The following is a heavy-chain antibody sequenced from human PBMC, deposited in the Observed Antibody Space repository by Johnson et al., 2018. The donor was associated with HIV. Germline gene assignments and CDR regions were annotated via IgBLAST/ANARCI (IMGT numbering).Heavy chain of an antibody. J-gene: IGHJ3*02. V-gene: IGHV3-30*18. CDR2: ISYDGSNK. CDR1: GFTFDDYG. CDR3: AKDREWLVPTPLDAFDI. Sequence: VQLVESGGGVVRPGGSLRLSCAASGFTFDDYGMSWVRQAPGKGLEWVAVISYDGSNKYYADSVNGRFTISRDNSKNTLYLQMNSQRAEDTAVYYCAKDREWLVPTPLDAFDIWGQGTMVTVSS. D-gene: IGHD6-19*01.